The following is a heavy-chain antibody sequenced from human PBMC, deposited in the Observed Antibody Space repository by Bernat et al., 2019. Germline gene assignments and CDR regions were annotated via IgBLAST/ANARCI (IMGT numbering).Heavy chain of an antibody. CDR1: GGSISSSSYY. V-gene: IGHV4-39*01. J-gene: IGHJ6*02. Sequence: QLQLQESGPGLVKPSETLSLTCTVSGGSISSSSYYWGWIRQPPGKGLEWIGSIYYSGSTYYNPSLKSRVTISVDTSKNQFSLKLSSVTAADTAVYYCVSSSWYYYCYGMDVWGQGTTVTVSS. D-gene: IGHD6-13*01. CDR2: IYYSGST. CDR3: VSSSWYYYCYGMDV.